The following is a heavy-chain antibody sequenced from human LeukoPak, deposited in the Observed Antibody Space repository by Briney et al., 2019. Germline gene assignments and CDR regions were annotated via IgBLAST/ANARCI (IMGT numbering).Heavy chain of an antibody. J-gene: IGHJ4*02. D-gene: IGHD6-19*01. V-gene: IGHV4-4*07. Sequence: PSETLSLTCTVSGGSISSYYWSWIRQPAGKGLEWIGRIYTSGSTSYNPSLKSRVTMSVDTSKNQFSLKLSSVTAADTAVYYCARGLSGSGWAQEDHFDYWGQGTLVTVSS. CDR1: GGSISSYY. CDR2: IYTSGST. CDR3: ARGLSGSGWAQEDHFDY.